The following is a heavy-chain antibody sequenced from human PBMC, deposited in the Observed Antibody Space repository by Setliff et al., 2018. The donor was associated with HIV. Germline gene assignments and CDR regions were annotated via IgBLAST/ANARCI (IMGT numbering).Heavy chain of an antibody. J-gene: IGHJ4*02. CDR1: GYTFIGHY. V-gene: IGHV1-2*02. CDR3: ARDGGYSSPYYFHY. D-gene: IGHD5-18*01. CDR2: INPNSGDT. Sequence: GASVKVSCKASGYTFIGHYIHWVRQAPGQGLEWMGWINPNSGDTKYAQKVQDRVTMTGDTSTSTVYMDLSSLRSEDTAVYYCARDGGYSSPYYFHYWGQGTLVTVSS.